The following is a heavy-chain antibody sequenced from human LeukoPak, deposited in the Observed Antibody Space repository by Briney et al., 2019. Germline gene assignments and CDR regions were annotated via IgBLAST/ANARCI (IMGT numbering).Heavy chain of an antibody. CDR2: IKEDGSEK. Sequence: GGSLRLSCAGSGFTFSSNRMSWVRQAPGKGLEWVANIKEDGSEKYYVDSVKGRFTISRDNAKSSLYLQMNSLSAEDTAVYYCARDPDADYVPGYWGQGTLVTVSS. CDR1: GFTFSSNR. D-gene: IGHD4-17*01. J-gene: IGHJ4*02. CDR3: ARDPDADYVPGY. V-gene: IGHV3-7*05.